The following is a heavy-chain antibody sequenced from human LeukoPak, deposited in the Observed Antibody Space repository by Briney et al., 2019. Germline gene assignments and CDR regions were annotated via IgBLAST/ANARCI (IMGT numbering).Heavy chain of an antibody. Sequence: PGGSLRLSCAASEFTFSSYWMNWVRQAPGKGLEWVANIKQDGREKYYVDSVKGRFTISRDNAKNSLFLQMNNLRAEDTAVYYCASVHDSGWSRGASDIWGPGTMVTVSS. CDR1: EFTFSSYW. CDR2: IKQDGREK. CDR3: ASVHDSGWSRGASDI. J-gene: IGHJ3*02. D-gene: IGHD6-13*01. V-gene: IGHV3-7*05.